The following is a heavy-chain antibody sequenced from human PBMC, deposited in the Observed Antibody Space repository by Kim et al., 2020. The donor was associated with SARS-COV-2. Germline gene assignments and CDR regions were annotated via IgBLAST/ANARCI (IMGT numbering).Heavy chain of an antibody. Sequence: GGSLRLSCAASGFTFSSYDMHWVRQAPAKGLEWVAVISYDGSNKYYADSVKGRFTISRDNSKNTLYLQMNSLRAEDTAVYYCAKPDEGYGGSGSYSPYFDYWGQGTLVTVSS. CDR3: AKPDEGYGGSGSYSPYFDY. CDR2: ISYDGSNK. CDR1: GFTFSSYD. D-gene: IGHD3-10*01. J-gene: IGHJ4*02. V-gene: IGHV3-30*18.